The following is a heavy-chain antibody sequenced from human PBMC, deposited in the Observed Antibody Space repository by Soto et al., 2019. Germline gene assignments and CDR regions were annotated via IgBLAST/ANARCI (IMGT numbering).Heavy chain of an antibody. V-gene: IGHV4-34*01. CDR3: ARGSVVPGIAAAGSWFDP. CDR2: INHSGST. D-gene: IGHD6-13*01. CDR1: GGSFSGYY. Sequence: SETLSLTCAVYGGSFSGYYWSWIRQPPGKGLEWIGEINHSGSTNYNPSLKSRVTISVDTSKNQFSLKLSSVTAADTAVYYCARGSVVPGIAAAGSWFDPWGQGTLVTVSS. J-gene: IGHJ5*02.